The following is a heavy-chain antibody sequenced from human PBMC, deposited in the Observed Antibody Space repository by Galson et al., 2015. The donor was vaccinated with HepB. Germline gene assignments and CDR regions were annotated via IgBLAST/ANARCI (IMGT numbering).Heavy chain of an antibody. J-gene: IGHJ6*02. D-gene: IGHD6-13*01. Sequence: SVKVSCKASGYTFTSHAMNWVRQAPGQGLEWMGWINTNTGNPTYAQGFTGRFVFSLDTSVSTAYLQISSLKAEDTAVYYCAGRSAAGYYYYYGMDVWGQGTTVTVSS. CDR2: INTNTGNP. CDR3: AGRSAAGYYYYYGMDV. CDR1: GYTFTSHA. V-gene: IGHV7-4-1*02.